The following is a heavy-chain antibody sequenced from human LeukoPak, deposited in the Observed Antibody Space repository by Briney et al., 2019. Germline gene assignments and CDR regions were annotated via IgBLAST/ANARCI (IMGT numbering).Heavy chain of an antibody. Sequence: SGTLSLTCAVSGGSISSSNWWSWVRQPPGKGLEWIGEIYHSGSTNYNPSLESRVTISVDKSKNQFSLKLSSVTAADTAVYYCARAPTEYYYGSGNKGGFDPWGQGTLVTVSS. D-gene: IGHD3-10*01. J-gene: IGHJ5*02. CDR2: IYHSGST. CDR3: ARAPTEYYYGSGNKGGFDP. V-gene: IGHV4-4*02. CDR1: GGSISSSNW.